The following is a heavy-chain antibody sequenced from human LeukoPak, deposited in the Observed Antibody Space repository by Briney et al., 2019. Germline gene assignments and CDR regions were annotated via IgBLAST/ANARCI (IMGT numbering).Heavy chain of an antibody. V-gene: IGHV1-46*01. D-gene: IGHD5-12*01. CDR3: ARAGGGYDSLGY. CDR1: GYTFTSYY. J-gene: IGHJ4*02. CDR2: INPSGGST. Sequence: ASVKVSCKASGYTFTSYYMHWVRQAPGQGLEWMGIINPSGGSTSYAQKFQGRVTMTRDMSTSTVYMELSSLRSEDTAVYYCARAGGGYDSLGYWGQGTLVTVSS.